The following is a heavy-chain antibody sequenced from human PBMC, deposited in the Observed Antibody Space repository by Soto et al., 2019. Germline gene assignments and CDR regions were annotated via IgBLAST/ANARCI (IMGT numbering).Heavy chain of an antibody. CDR1: GYTFTSYG. D-gene: IGHD3-16*01. Sequence: GASVKVSCKASGYTFTSYGISWVRQAPGQGLEWMGWISAYNGNTNYAQKLQGRVTMTTDTSTSTAYMELRSLRSDDTAVYYCARALGGDYYYYYGMDVWGQGTTVTV. J-gene: IGHJ6*02. V-gene: IGHV1-18*04. CDR3: ARALGGDYYYYYGMDV. CDR2: ISAYNGNT.